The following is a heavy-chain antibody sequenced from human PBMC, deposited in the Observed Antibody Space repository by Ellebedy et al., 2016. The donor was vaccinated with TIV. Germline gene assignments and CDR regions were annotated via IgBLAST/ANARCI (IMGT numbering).Heavy chain of an antibody. CDR3: ARGGWELQR. J-gene: IGHJ4*02. CDR2: ISRTSDHI. Sequence: GGSLRLXXEAAGFTFTSHTMCWVRQAPGQGLEWVSSISRTSDHIFYADSVKGRFTISRDNAKSSLFLQMNSLRVEDTAVYYCARGGWELQRWGQGTLVTVSS. D-gene: IGHD1-26*01. CDR1: GFTFTSHT. V-gene: IGHV3-21*06.